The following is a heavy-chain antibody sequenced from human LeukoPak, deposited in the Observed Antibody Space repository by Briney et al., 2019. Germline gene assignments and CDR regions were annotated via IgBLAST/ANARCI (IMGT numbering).Heavy chain of an antibody. V-gene: IGHV1-2*02. CDR3: ARVRTKMIFGASDAFDL. Sequence: ASVKVSCEASGYSFTGYYIHWVRQAPGHGLAWMGWINPNTGGTNFAPKFQSRLTLTSDTPMRTAYMELSSLKSDDTAVYYCARVRTKMIFGASDAFDLWGQGTLVTVSS. CDR1: GYSFTGYY. CDR2: INPNTGGT. D-gene: IGHD3/OR15-3a*01. J-gene: IGHJ3*01.